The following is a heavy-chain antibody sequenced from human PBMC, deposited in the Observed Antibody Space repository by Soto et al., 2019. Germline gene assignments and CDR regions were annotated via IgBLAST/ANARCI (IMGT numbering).Heavy chain of an antibody. CDR2: IYYSGST. CDR1: SGPSSGHY. V-gene: IGHV4-59*11. D-gene: IGHD3-10*01. J-gene: IGHJ5*02. CDR3: ARYGSGSSVWFDP. Sequence: SETLYLTCTVCSGPSSGHYWSWIRQPPGKGLEWIGYIYYSGSTNYNPSLKSRVTISVDTSKNQFSLKLSSVTAADTAVYYCARYGSGSSVWFDPWGQGTLVTVS.